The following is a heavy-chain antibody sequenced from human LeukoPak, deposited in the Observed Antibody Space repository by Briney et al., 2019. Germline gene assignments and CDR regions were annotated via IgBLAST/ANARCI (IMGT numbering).Heavy chain of an antibody. CDR1: GGSIRSSSYY. J-gene: IGHJ4*02. CDR3: ASNWGGDEYYFDY. CDR2: IYYSGST. D-gene: IGHD7-27*01. V-gene: IGHV4-39*01. Sequence: SETLSLTCTVSGGSIRSSSYYWGWVRQPPGKGLEWIASIYYSGSTYYNPSLKSRVTISVDTSKNQFSLRLSSVTAADTAVYYCASNWGGDEYYFDYWGQGSLVTVSS.